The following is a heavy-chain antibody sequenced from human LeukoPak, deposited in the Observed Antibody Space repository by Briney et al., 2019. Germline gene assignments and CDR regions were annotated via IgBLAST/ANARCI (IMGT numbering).Heavy chain of an antibody. D-gene: IGHD3-3*01. CDR1: GGSISSYY. Sequence: SETLSLTCTVSGGSISSYYWSWIRQPPGKGLEWIGYVYYSGSTYYNPSLKSRVTISVDTSKNQFSLKLSSVTAADTAVYYCARQVLERLSGDLVDYWGQGTLVTVSS. J-gene: IGHJ4*02. CDR3: ARQVLERLSGDLVDY. V-gene: IGHV4-59*08. CDR2: VYYSGST.